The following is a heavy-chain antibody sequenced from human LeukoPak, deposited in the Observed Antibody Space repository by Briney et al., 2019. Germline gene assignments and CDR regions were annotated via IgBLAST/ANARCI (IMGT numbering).Heavy chain of an antibody. Sequence: GSLRLSCTASGFTFDDYGMSWVRQAPGKGLEWVSGINWNGGSTGYADSVKGRFTISRDNAKNSLYLQMNSLRAEDTALYYCARVEGYSSSWNLDYWGQGTLVTVSS. CDR3: ARVEGYSSSWNLDY. CDR1: GFTFDDYG. CDR2: INWNGGST. V-gene: IGHV3-20*04. J-gene: IGHJ4*02. D-gene: IGHD6-13*01.